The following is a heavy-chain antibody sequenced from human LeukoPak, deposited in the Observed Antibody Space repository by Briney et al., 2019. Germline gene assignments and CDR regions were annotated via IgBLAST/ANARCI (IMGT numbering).Heavy chain of an antibody. CDR3: ARDRAVANYYYYYMDV. J-gene: IGHJ6*03. CDR2: IIPIFGTA. V-gene: IGHV1-69*05. D-gene: IGHD6-19*01. CDR1: GGTFSSYA. Sequence: GSSVKVSXKASGGTFSSYAISWVRQAPGQGLEWMGGIIPIFGTANYVQKFQGRVTITTDESTSTAYMELSSLRSEDTAVYYCARDRAVANYYYYYMDVWGKGTTVTVSS.